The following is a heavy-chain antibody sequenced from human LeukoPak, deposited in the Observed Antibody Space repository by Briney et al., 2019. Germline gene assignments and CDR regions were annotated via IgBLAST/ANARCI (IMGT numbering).Heavy chain of an antibody. CDR3: TTPYPYYDILTGYRPFDY. J-gene: IGHJ4*02. CDR2: IKSKIDGGTT. V-gene: IGHV3-15*01. CDR1: GFTFSNAW. D-gene: IGHD3-9*01. Sequence: GGSLRLSCAASGFTFSNAWMSWVRQAPGKGLEWVGRIKSKIDGGTTDYAAPVKGRFTISRDDSKNTPYLQMNSLKTEDTAVYYCTTPYPYYDILTGYRPFDYWGQGTLVTVSS.